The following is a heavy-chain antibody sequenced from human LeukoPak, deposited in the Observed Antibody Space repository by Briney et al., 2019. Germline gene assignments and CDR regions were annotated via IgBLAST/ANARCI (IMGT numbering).Heavy chain of an antibody. CDR2: IYYSGST. CDR3: ARGGGYSSSWSY. D-gene: IGHD6-13*01. Sequence: SETLSLTCTVSGGSISSYYWSWIRQHPGKGLEWIGYIYYSGSTYYNPSLKSRVTISVDTSKNQFSLKLTSVTAADTAVYYCARGGGYSSSWSYWGQGTLVTVSS. V-gene: IGHV4-59*12. J-gene: IGHJ4*02. CDR1: GGSISSYY.